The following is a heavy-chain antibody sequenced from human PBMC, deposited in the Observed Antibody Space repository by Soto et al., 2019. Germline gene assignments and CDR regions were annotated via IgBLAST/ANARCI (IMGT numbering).Heavy chain of an antibody. CDR3: ARDLFFDSSGYYQPNLFDY. J-gene: IGHJ4*02. V-gene: IGHV1-46*01. D-gene: IGHD3-22*01. CDR1: GYTFTSYY. CDR2: INPSGGSA. Sequence: ASVKVSCKXSGYTFTSYYMHWVRQAPGQGLEWMGIINPSGGSASYAQKFQGRVTMTRDTSTSTVYMELSSLRSEDTAVYYCARDLFFDSSGYYQPNLFDYWGQGTLVTVSS.